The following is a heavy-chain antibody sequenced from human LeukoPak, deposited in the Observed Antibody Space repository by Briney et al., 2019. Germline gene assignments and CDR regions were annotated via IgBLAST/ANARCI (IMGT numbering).Heavy chain of an antibody. Sequence: ASVKVSCKASGHTFTSYGISWVRQAPGQGLEWMGWISAYNGNTNYAQKLQGRVTMTTDTSTSTAYMELRSLRSDDTAVYYCARDYQGFGELFDYYYYGMDVWGKGTTVTVSS. CDR2: ISAYNGNT. CDR3: ARDYQGFGELFDYYYYGMDV. CDR1: GHTFTSYG. D-gene: IGHD3-10*01. J-gene: IGHJ6*04. V-gene: IGHV1-18*04.